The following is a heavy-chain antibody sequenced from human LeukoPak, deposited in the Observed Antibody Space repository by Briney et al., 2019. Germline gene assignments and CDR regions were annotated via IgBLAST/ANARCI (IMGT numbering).Heavy chain of an antibody. J-gene: IGHJ4*02. CDR3: AKSVRIVVVPAATPPLDY. V-gene: IGHV3-23*01. CDR2: ISGSGVST. D-gene: IGHD2-2*01. Sequence: GGSLRLSCAASGFTFSSYAMSWVRQAPGKGLEWVSAISGSGVSTYYADSVKGRFTISRDNSKNTLYLQMNSLRAEDTAVYYCAKSVRIVVVPAATPPLDYWGQGTLVTVSS. CDR1: GFTFSSYA.